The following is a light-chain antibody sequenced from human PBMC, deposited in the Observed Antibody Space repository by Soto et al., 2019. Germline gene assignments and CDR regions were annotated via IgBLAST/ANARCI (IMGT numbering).Light chain of an antibody. V-gene: IGKV3-20*01. J-gene: IGKJ3*01. CDR2: GAS. Sequence: EVVLTQSPVTLSLSPGERATLSCRASQSVSSPYFAWYQQKPGQPPWLLIYGASSRATDIPDRFIGSGSGTEFTLTIARLAPEDFAMYYCQQYGSSPFTFGPGSKWIS. CDR1: QSVSSPY. CDR3: QQYGSSPFT.